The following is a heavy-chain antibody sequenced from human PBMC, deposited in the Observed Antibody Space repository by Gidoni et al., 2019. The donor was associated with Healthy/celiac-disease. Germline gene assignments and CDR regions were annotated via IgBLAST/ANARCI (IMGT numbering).Heavy chain of an antibody. CDR3: TTEGAGTARLVSAWPAIDY. CDR1: GFTFSNAW. D-gene: IGHD6-19*01. J-gene: IGHJ4*02. Sequence: EVQLVESGGGWVKPGGSRRLSCAASGFTFSNAWMSWVRQAPGKGLEWGVRIKSKTEGATTDYAAPVKGRFTISRDDSKNTLYLQMNSLQTEYTAVYYCTTEGAGTARLVSAWPAIDYWGQGTLVTVSS. V-gene: IGHV3-15*01. CDR2: IKSKTEGATT.